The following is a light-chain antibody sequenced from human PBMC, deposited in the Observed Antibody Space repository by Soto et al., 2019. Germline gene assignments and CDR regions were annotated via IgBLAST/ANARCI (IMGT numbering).Light chain of an antibody. V-gene: IGKV3-20*01. J-gene: IGKJ2*01. CDR3: QQYGTSPFT. Sequence: IVLTQSPGTLSLSPGERATLSCRASQTVSRNNLVWYQQRPGQPPRLLTHGSSSRATGVPDRFSGRGSGTTFTLVISRLEPEDFAVYYCQQYGTSPFTFGQGTKVDIK. CDR1: QTVSRNN. CDR2: GSS.